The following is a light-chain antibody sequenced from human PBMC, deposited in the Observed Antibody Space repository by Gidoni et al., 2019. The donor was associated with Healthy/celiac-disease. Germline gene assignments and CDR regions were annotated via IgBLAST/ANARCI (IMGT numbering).Light chain of an antibody. CDR2: GAS. CDR3: QQYGSSHLFT. V-gene: IGKV3-20*01. J-gene: IGKJ3*01. CDR1: QSVSSSY. Sequence: EIVLTQSPGTLSLYPGERATLSCRASQSVSSSYLAWYQQKPGQAPRLLIYGASSRATGIPDRFSGSGSGTDFTLTISRLEPEDFAVYYCQQYGSSHLFTFGPGTKVDIK.